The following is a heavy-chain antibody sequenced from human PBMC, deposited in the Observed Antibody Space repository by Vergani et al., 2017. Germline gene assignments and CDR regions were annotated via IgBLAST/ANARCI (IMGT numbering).Heavy chain of an antibody. CDR1: GFSLTSSGMR. D-gene: IGHD3-16*01. J-gene: IGHJ4*02. V-gene: IGHV2-70*04. CDR2: IDWDDDN. Sequence: QVTFKESGPALVNPRQALTLTCTFSGFSLTSSGMRVSWFRQSPGKALEWLARIDWDDDNFYSASLKTRLAISKDLSNDLVVLTMTYMGTADTGTYYCARTGGGPPYRSRLYYFDFWGQGTLVTVSS. CDR3: ARTGGGPPYRSRLYYFDF.